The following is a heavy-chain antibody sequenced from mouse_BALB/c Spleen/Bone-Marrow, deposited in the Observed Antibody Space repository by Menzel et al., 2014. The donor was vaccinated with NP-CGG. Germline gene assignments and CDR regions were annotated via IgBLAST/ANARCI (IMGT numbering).Heavy chain of an antibody. CDR3: ASATTATYYAMDY. J-gene: IGHJ4*01. CDR2: IDPANGNT. CDR1: GFNIKDTY. D-gene: IGHD1-2*01. Sequence: VQLQQSGAELVKPGASVKLSCTASGFNIKDTYMHWVKPGPEQGLEWIGRIDPANGNTKYDPKFQGKATITTDTSSNTAYLQVSSLTSEDTAVYYCASATTATYYAMDYWGQGTSVTVSS. V-gene: IGHV14-3*02.